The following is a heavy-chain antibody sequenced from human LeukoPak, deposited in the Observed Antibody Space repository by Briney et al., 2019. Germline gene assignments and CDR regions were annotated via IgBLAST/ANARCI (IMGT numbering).Heavy chain of an antibody. J-gene: IGHJ4*02. CDR1: GGSITSGGYY. D-gene: IGHD3-16*02. V-gene: IGHV4-61*08. Sequence: SETLSLTCTVSGGSITSGGYYWSWIRQPPGKGLEWIGFIYYSGSTNYNPSLKSRVTISVDTSKNQFSLKLSSVTAADTAVYYCARSLTFGGLIAYYDYWGQGTLVTVSS. CDR3: ARSLTFGGLIAYYDY. CDR2: IYYSGST.